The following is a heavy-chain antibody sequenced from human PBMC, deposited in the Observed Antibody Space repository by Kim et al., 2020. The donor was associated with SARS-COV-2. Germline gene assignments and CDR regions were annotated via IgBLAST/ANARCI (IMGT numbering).Heavy chain of an antibody. CDR3: AGICGTTSCSDDY. V-gene: IGHV3-23*01. D-gene: IGHD2-2*01. J-gene: IGHJ4*02. Sequence: CADSGRGRFTTSRDNPKSTVYLQMNSLRAEDTAVYYCAGICGTTSCSDDYWGQGTLVTVSS.